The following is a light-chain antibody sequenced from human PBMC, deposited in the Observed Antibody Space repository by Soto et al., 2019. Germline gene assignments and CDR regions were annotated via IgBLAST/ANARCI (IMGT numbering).Light chain of an antibody. CDR3: SSYLGSSTLSGV. Sequence: QSVLTQPASVSGSPGQSITVSCTGTTSDVGGYDYVAWYQQHPGKAPKLMIYDVSSRPSGVSNRFSGSKSGNTASLIISGLQAEDEADYYCSSYLGSSTLSGVFGTGTKLTVL. CDR2: DVS. V-gene: IGLV2-14*01. CDR1: TSDVGGYDY. J-gene: IGLJ1*01.